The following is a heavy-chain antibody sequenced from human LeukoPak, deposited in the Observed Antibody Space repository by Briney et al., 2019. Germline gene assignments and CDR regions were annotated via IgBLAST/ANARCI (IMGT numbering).Heavy chain of an antibody. V-gene: IGHV3-11*01. CDR2: ISSSGRLM. Sequence: GSLRLSCVASGLTFSQYCMNWVRQAPGKGLEWVSHISSSGRLMQYADSVRGRFTITRDNAQNFMSLQMNNLKPEDTAVYYCARDTNNGLDVWGRGTTVTVS. CDR1: GLTFSQYC. CDR3: ARDTNNGLDV. J-gene: IGHJ6*02. D-gene: IGHD1-14*01.